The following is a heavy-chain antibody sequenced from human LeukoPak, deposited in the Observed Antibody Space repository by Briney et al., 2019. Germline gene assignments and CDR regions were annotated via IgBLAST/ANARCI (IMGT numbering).Heavy chain of an antibody. CDR2: FIPILGIA. D-gene: IGHD6-13*01. Sequence: SVKVSCKAAGGTFSSYAISWGRQCPGQGLEWMGRFIPILGIANYAQKYQGRVTITADKSTSTAYMELSSLRPEDTAAYYCARDGAERVDSSSYYRVWPFDYWGQGTLVTVSS. V-gene: IGHV1-69*04. J-gene: IGHJ4*02. CDR3: ARDGAERVDSSSYYRVWPFDY. CDR1: GGTFSSYA.